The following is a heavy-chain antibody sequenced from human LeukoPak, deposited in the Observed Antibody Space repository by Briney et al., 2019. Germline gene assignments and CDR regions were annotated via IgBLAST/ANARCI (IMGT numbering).Heavy chain of an antibody. Sequence: SETLSLTXTVSGYSISSGYYWGWIRQPPGKGLEWIGSIYHSGSTYYNPSLKSRVTISVDTSKDQFSLKLSSVTAADTAVYYCARSGTAIDYWGQGTLVTVSS. D-gene: IGHD6-13*01. CDR3: ARSGTAIDY. CDR2: IYHSGST. J-gene: IGHJ4*02. CDR1: GYSISSGYY. V-gene: IGHV4-38-2*02.